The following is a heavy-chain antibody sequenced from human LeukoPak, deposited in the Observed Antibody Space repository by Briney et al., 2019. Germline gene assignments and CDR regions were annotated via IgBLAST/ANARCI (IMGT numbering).Heavy chain of an antibody. CDR2: INAGNGDT. J-gene: IGHJ4*02. CDR3: ARDRGGTRDFDY. V-gene: IGHV1-3*01. Sequence: MGWINAGNGDTKYSQKFQGRVTIARDTSASTAYMYLSSLRSEDTAVYYCARDRGGTRDFDYWGQGTLVTVSS. D-gene: IGHD1-7*01.